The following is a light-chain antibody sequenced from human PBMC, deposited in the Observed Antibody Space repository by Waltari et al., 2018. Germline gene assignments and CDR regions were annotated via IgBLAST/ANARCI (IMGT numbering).Light chain of an antibody. J-gene: IGLJ2*01. CDR2: DDI. V-gene: IGLV3-21*03. Sequence: SYVLTQPPSVSVAPGRTARITCGGNNIGTKTAHWYQQKPGQAPVMVVYDDIDRPSGIPERVSGSNSGNKATLIINRVEAGDEADYYCQVWDIDSDPSVVFGGGTKLPVL. CDR1: NIGTKT. CDR3: QVWDIDSDPSVV.